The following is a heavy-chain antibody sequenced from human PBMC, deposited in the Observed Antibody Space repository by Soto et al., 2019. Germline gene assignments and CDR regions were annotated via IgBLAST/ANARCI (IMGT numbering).Heavy chain of an antibody. D-gene: IGHD6-6*01. CDR3: AKWIATRPDYYYYMDV. V-gene: IGHV3-23*01. CDR1: GFTFSSYA. J-gene: IGHJ6*03. CDR2: ISSSGSST. Sequence: GGSLRLSCAASGFTFSSYAMSWVRQAPGKGLEWVSTISSSGSSTYYADSVKGRFPISRDNSKNTLYLQMNSLRAEDTAIYYCAKWIATRPDYYYYMDVWGKGTTVTVSS.